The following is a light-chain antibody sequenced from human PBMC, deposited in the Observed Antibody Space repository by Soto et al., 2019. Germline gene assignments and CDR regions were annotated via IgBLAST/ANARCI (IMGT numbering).Light chain of an antibody. CDR2: GVS. V-gene: IGKV3-20*01. CDR1: QSVSSNY. J-gene: IGKJ1*01. CDR3: EQYGSSPRT. Sequence: IVFTQPPLTLPWSPRHTPTLSCRASQSVSSNYFAWYQQKPAQAARLLIFGVSSRAAGIPDRFSGSGSGTDFTITISRLEPEDFAVYYCEQYGSSPRTFGQGTKVDIK.